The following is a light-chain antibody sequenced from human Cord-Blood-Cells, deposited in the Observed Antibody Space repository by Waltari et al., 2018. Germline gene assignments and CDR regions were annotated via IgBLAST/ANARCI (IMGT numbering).Light chain of an antibody. CDR3: QQYNSYSRT. V-gene: IGKV1-5*03. CDR2: QAS. Sequence: DIQMTQSPSTLSASVGDRVTITCKASQSISSWLAWYQQKPGKAPKLLIYQASSLESGVPSRFSDSGSGTEFTLTINSLQPDDVATYYCQQYNSYSRTFGQGTKLEIK. J-gene: IGKJ1*01. CDR1: QSISSW.